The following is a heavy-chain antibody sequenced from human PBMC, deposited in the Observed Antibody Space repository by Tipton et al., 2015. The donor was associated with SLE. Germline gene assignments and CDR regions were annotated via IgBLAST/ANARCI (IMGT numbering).Heavy chain of an antibody. Sequence: GSLRLSCAASGFTFSSYWMSWVRQAPGKGLEWVANIKQDGSEKYYVDSVKGRFTISRDNAKNSLYLQMNSLRAEDTAVYYCARDPFRYYDSSHDAFDIWGQGTMVTVSS. CDR1: GFTFSSYW. D-gene: IGHD3-22*01. CDR2: IKQDGSEK. J-gene: IGHJ3*02. V-gene: IGHV3-7*01. CDR3: ARDPFRYYDSSHDAFDI.